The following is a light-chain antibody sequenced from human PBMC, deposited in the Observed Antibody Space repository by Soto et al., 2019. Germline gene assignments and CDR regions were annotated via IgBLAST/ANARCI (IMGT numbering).Light chain of an antibody. J-gene: IGKJ5*01. CDR2: LTS. CDR1: QALNTR. CDR3: QHYNNWPPIT. V-gene: IGKV3-11*01. Sequence: EIVLTQTPATLSALPLDIVTLSFMASQALNTRLAWYQHKPGQAPRPLIYLTSDRAAGVPARFSSWGSETDFTHTITDVEPEDFAVYYCQHYNNWPPITFGQGTRLEIK.